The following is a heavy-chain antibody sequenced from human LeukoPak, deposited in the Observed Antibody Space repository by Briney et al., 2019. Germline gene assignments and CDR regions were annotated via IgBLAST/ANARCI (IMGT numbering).Heavy chain of an antibody. CDR3: AKDSSGYYYL. CDR2: IRCDGSNK. V-gene: IGHV3-30*02. Sequence: GGSLRLSCAASGFTFSSYGMHWVRQAPGKGLEWVAFIRCDGSNKYYADSVKGRFTISRDNSKNTLYLQMSSLRAEDTAVYYCAKDSSGYYYLWGQGTLVTVSS. J-gene: IGHJ5*02. D-gene: IGHD3-22*01. CDR1: GFTFSSYG.